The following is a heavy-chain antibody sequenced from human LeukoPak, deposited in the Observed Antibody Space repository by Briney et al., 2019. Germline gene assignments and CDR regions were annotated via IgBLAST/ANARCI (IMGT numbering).Heavy chain of an antibody. CDR3: ARRPPSYYFDY. CDR1: GFTFSSYG. V-gene: IGHV3-23*01. J-gene: IGHJ4*02. Sequence: PGGSLRLSCAASGFTFSSYGMSWVRQAPGKGLEWGSAISGSGGSTYYADSVKGRFTISRDNSKNPLYLQMNSLRAEATAVYYCARRPPSYYFDYWGQGTLVTVSP. CDR2: ISGSGGST.